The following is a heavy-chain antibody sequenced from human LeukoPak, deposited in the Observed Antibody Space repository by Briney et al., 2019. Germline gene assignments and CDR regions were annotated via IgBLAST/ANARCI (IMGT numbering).Heavy chain of an antibody. J-gene: IGHJ4*02. CDR1: GFTFNYA. Sequence: GGSLRLSCAASGFTFNYAMTWARQPPGKGLEWVSAISGSGGSTYYADSVKGRFTISKDNSKNTLYLLMSSLRPEKTAVYYCAQHADGSGRPRAGFDHWGQGTLVTVSS. D-gene: IGHD3-22*01. CDR2: ISGSGGST. V-gene: IGHV3-23*01. CDR3: AQHADGSGRPRAGFDH.